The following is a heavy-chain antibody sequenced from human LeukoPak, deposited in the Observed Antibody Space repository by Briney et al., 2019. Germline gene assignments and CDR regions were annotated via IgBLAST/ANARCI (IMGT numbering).Heavy chain of an antibody. Sequence: SETLSLTCTVSGGSISSYYWSWIRQPPGEGLEWIGYIYYSGSTNYNPSLKGRVTISVDTSKNQFSLKLSSVTAADTAVYYCARSGLRYFVEAFDIWGQGTMVTVSS. CDR3: ARSGLRYFVEAFDI. V-gene: IGHV4-59*01. J-gene: IGHJ3*02. CDR1: GGSISSYY. CDR2: IYYSGST. D-gene: IGHD3-9*01.